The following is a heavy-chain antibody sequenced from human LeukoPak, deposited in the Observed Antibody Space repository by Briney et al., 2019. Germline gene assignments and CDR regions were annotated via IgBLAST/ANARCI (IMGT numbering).Heavy chain of an antibody. Sequence: ASVKVSCKVSGYTLTELSMHWVRQAHGKGLERMGGFDPEDGETIYAQKFQGRVTMTEDTSTDTAYMELSSLRSEDTAVYYCATVYCSSTSCYGGVSWFDPWGQGTMVTVSS. CDR3: ATVYCSSTSCYGGVSWFDP. CDR2: FDPEDGET. D-gene: IGHD2-2*01. J-gene: IGHJ5*02. CDR1: GYTLTELS. V-gene: IGHV1-24*01.